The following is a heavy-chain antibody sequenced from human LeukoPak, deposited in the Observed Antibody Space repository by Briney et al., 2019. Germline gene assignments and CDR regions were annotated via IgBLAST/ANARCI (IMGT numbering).Heavy chain of an antibody. CDR3: ARGAGIATINIALDY. Sequence: RASVKVSCKASGYTFTSYGISWVRQAPGQGLEWMGWISAYNGNTNYAQKLQGRVTMTTDTSTSTAYMELRSLRSDDTAVYYCARGAGIATINIALDYWGQGTLVTVSS. D-gene: IGHD5-24*01. CDR1: GYTFTSYG. J-gene: IGHJ4*02. CDR2: ISAYNGNT. V-gene: IGHV1-18*01.